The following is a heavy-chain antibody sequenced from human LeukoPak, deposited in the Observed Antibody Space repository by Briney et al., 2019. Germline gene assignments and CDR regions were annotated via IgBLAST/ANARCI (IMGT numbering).Heavy chain of an antibody. CDR3: AKFHDISTGYFDC. V-gene: IGHV3-74*01. D-gene: IGHD3-9*01. Sequence: PGGSLRLSCEASGFTFSSYWMHWVRQAPGKGLVWVSRIKTDGSSTNYADSVKGRFTISRDNAKNTVYLQMNSLRAEDTAVYYCAKFHDISTGYFDCWGQGTLVTVSS. CDR2: IKTDGSST. CDR1: GFTFSSYW. J-gene: IGHJ4*02.